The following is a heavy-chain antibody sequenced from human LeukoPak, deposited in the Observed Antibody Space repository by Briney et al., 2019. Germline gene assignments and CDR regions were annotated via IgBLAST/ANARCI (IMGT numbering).Heavy chain of an antibody. Sequence: PGGSLRLSCAASGFTFSSYSMNWVRQAPGKGLEWVSSISSSSSYIYYADSVRGRFTISRDNAKNSLHLQMNSLRAEDTAVYYCARDRPYYFGSGSYYDGFDSWGQGTLVTVSS. J-gene: IGHJ4*02. CDR3: ARDRPYYFGSGSYYDGFDS. D-gene: IGHD3-10*01. CDR2: ISSSSSYI. V-gene: IGHV3-21*01. CDR1: GFTFSSYS.